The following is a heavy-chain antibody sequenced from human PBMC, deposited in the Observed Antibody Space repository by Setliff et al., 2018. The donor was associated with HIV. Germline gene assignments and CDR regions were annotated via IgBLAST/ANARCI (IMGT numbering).Heavy chain of an antibody. Sequence: GESLKISCKGSGYGFSNYWLAWVRQTPGEGLEWMGIIYPGDSDTRYSPSFHGQVTFSADKSINTAYLQWGSLKASDTGIYFCARQTSRYITLSPPDYWGQGTLVTVSS. CDR1: GYGFSNYW. J-gene: IGHJ4*02. CDR2: IYPGDSDT. D-gene: IGHD3-9*01. CDR3: ARQTSRYITLSPPDY. V-gene: IGHV5-51*01.